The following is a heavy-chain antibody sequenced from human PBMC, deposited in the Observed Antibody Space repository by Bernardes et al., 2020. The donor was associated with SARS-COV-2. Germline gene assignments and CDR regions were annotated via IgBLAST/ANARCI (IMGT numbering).Heavy chain of an antibody. CDR2: INPDGSTT. CDR1: GFTFSTYC. CDR3: ARSAFISGRGYYIDY. V-gene: IGHV3-74*01. J-gene: IGHJ4*02. D-gene: IGHD3-10*01. Sequence: GGSLRRSCAASGFTFSTYCMHWVRQVPGEGLVWVARINPDGSTTDYADSVRGRFTISRDNAKNTLFLQMNGLRAEDTSLYYCARSAFISGRGYYIDYWPQGTLVTVSS.